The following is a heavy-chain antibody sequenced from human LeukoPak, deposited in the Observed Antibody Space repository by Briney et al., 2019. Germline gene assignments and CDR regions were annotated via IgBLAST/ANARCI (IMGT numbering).Heavy chain of an antibody. CDR2: IHYSGGT. J-gene: IGHJ4*02. CDR1: GGSISGFY. D-gene: IGHD2-21*02. CDR3: ARHARKRLTSNWDF. V-gene: IGHV4-59*08. Sequence: SETLSLTCTVSGGSISGFYWSWIRQPPGKGLEWIGYIHYSGGTNYNPSLKSRVIISLDTSKNQFSLRLSSVTAADTAVYYCARHARKRLTSNWDFWGQGTLVTVSS.